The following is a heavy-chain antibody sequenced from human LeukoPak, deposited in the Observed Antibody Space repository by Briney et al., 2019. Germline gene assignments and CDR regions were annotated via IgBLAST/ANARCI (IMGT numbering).Heavy chain of an antibody. CDR2: IYYTGVT. V-gene: IGHV4-59*01. Sequence: PSETLSLTCAVSSGSMSSYYWSWLRQPPGKGLEWIGYIYYTGVTNYSPSLKRRLTISLDTAMKQFSLNLRSVTAADTAMYYCARGGSGYPLDYWGQGTLVTVSS. CDR3: ARGGSGYPLDY. J-gene: IGHJ4*02. D-gene: IGHD3-22*01. CDR1: SGSMSSYY.